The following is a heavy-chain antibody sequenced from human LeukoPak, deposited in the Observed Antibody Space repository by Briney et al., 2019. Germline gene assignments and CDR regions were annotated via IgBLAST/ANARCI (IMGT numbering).Heavy chain of an antibody. V-gene: IGHV3-48*04. CDR3: ARYCGGDCGLDAFDI. CDR2: IGSGSNTI. CDR1: GFTFSGYS. J-gene: IGHJ3*02. Sequence: HPGGSLRLSCAASGFTFSGYSMNWVRQAPGKGLEWVSYIGSGSNTIHYADSVKGRYTISRDNAENSLYLQMNSLRAEDTAVYYCARYCGGDCGLDAFDIWGQGTMVTVSS. D-gene: IGHD2-21*02.